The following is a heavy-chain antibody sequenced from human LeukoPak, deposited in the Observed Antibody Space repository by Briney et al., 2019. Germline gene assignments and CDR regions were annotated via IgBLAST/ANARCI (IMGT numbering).Heavy chain of an antibody. Sequence: ASVKVSCKASGYTFTSYGISWVRRAPGQGLEWMGWISAYNGNTNYAQKLQGRVTMTTDTSTSTAYMELRSLRSDDTAVYYCARQNYVWGSYRPDDAFDIWGQGTKVTVSS. CDR1: GYTFTSYG. D-gene: IGHD3-16*02. J-gene: IGHJ3*02. CDR3: ARQNYVWGSYRPDDAFDI. V-gene: IGHV1-18*01. CDR2: ISAYNGNT.